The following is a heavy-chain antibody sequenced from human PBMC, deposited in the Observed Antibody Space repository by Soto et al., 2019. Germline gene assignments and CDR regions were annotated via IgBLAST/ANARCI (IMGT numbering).Heavy chain of an antibody. CDR1: GFTFSSYA. V-gene: IGHV3-30-3*01. J-gene: IGHJ5*02. D-gene: IGHD3-10*01. CDR2: ISYDGSNK. Sequence: QVQLVESGGGVVQPGRSLRLYWAASGFTFSSYAMHWVRQAPGKGLEWVAVISYDGSNKYYADSVKGRFTISRDNSKNTLYLQMNSLRAEDTAVYYCARGSGWFDPWGQGTLVTVSS. CDR3: ARGSGWFDP.